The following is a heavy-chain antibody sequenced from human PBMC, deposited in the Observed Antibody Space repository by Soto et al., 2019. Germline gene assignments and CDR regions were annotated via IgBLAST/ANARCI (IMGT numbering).Heavy chain of an antibody. J-gene: IGHJ6*02. V-gene: IGHV4-39*01. CDR2: IYYSGST. D-gene: IGHD3-9*01. Sequence: SETLSLSCTVSGGSISSSSYYWGWIRQPPGKGLEWIGSIYYSGSTYYNPSLKSRVTISVDTSKNQFSLKLSSVTAADTAVYYCARASYYDILTGVYYYYGMDVWGQGTTVTVSS. CDR1: GGSISSSSYY. CDR3: ARASYYDILTGVYYYYGMDV.